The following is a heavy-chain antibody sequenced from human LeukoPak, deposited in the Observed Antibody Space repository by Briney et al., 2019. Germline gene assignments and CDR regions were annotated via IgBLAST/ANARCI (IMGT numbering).Heavy chain of an antibody. CDR2: INPSGGST. V-gene: IGHV1-46*01. J-gene: IGHJ4*02. CDR1: GYTFTSYY. D-gene: IGHD6-13*01. Sequence: ASVKVSCKASGYTFTSYYMHWVRQAPGQGLEWMGIINPSGGSTSYAQKFQGRVTMTRDTSTSTVYMELSSLRSEDTAVYYCARESSAGSSWYGIDYWGQGTLVTVSS. CDR3: ARESSAGSSWYGIDY.